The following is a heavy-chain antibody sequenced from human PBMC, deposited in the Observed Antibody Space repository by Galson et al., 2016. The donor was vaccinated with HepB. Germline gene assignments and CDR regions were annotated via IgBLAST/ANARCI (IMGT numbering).Heavy chain of an antibody. Sequence: SLRLSCAASGFTFQNYAMHWVRQAPGKGLEWISLITWDGDTTYYANSVKGRFTISRDNSKNSLYLQMSSLRAEDTALYYCAKDIYTGGWSKGDSFHYWGQGTLVTVSS. CDR2: ITWDGDTT. J-gene: IGHJ4*02. D-gene: IGHD6-19*01. CDR3: AKDIYTGGWSKGDSFHY. V-gene: IGHV3-43D*03. CDR1: GFTFQNYA.